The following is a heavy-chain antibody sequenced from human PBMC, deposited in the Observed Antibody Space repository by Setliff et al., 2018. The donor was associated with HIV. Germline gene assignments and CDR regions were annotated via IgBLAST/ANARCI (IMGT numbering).Heavy chain of an antibody. Sequence: GESMKISCEGFGYSFASYWIGWVRQIPGKGLEWMGIVYVGDSDTNYSPSFQGHVTISADKSISTAYLQWSSLKASDTAMYYCARGFYGDYYFDYWGQGTLVTVSS. J-gene: IGHJ4*02. CDR3: ARGFYGDYYFDY. CDR2: VYVGDSDT. V-gene: IGHV5-51*01. CDR1: GYSFASYW. D-gene: IGHD4-17*01.